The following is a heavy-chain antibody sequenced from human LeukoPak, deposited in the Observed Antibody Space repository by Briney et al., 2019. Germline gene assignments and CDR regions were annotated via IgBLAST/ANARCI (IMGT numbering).Heavy chain of an antibody. J-gene: IGHJ3*02. D-gene: IGHD4-11*01. CDR3: VRDAAYSAFNM. CDR1: GFAFNTYS. Sequence: GGSLRLSCAASGFAFNTYSMNWVRQAPGKGLQWVSSITTTSTSKYYADSVKGRSTISRDNAKNSLYLQMDSLRDEDTAVYYCVRDAAYSAFNMWGQGTMVTVSS. CDR2: ITTTSTSK. V-gene: IGHV3-48*02.